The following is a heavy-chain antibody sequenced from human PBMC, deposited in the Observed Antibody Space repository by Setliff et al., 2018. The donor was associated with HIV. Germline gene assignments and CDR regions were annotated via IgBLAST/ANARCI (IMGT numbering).Heavy chain of an antibody. Sequence: GGSLRLSCAASGFTFSSYWMSWVRQAPGKGLEWVANIKQDGSEKYYVDSVKGRFTISRDNAQNSLDLQMNSLRAEDTAVYYCASVSDFWSVSFGYWGQGALVTVSS. V-gene: IGHV3-7*03. CDR1: GFTFSSYW. CDR3: ASVSDFWSVSFGY. CDR2: IKQDGSEK. D-gene: IGHD3-3*01. J-gene: IGHJ4*02.